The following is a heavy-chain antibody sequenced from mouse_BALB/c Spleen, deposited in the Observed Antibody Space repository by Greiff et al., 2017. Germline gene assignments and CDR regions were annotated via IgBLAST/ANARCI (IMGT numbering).Heavy chain of an antibody. J-gene: IGHJ4*01. CDR3: ATIQLGMGAMDY. CDR1: GYTFTSYY. V-gene: IGHV1S56*01. Sequence: VQLQESGPELVKPGASVKMSCKASGYTFTSYYIHWVKQRPGQGLEWIGWIYPGDGSTKYNEKFKGKTTLTADKSSSTAYMLLSSLTSEDSAIYFCATIQLGMGAMDYWGQGSSVTDSS. CDR2: IYPGDGST. D-gene: IGHD3-1*01.